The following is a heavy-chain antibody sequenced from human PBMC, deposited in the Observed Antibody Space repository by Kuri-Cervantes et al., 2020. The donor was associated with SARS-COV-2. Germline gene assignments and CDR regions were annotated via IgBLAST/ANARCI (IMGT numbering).Heavy chain of an antibody. CDR1: GFTFSSYE. D-gene: IGHD2-21*01. CDR2: ISSSGSTI. J-gene: IGHJ3*02. Sequence: GESLKISCAASGFTFSSYEMNWVRQAPGKGLEWVSYISSSGSTIYYADSVKGRFTISRDNAKNSLYLQMNSLKTEDTAVYYCTSGRIADRLGAFDIWGQGTMVTVSS. V-gene: IGHV3-48*03. CDR3: TSGRIADRLGAFDI.